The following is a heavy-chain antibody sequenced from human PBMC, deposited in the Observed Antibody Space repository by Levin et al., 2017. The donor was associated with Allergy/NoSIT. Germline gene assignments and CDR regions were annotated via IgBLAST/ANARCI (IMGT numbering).Heavy chain of an antibody. J-gene: IGHJ5*02. CDR1: GYTFTTYW. CDR2: IDPTNSYT. Sequence: GESLKISCKGSGYTFTTYWITWVRQMPGKGLEWMGRIDPTNSYTNYSPSFQGHVTIPADKSISTAYLQWSSLKASDTAMYYCARLTDYSNYIWFDRWGQGTLVTVSS. D-gene: IGHD4-11*01. CDR3: ARLTDYSNYIWFDR. V-gene: IGHV5-10-1*01.